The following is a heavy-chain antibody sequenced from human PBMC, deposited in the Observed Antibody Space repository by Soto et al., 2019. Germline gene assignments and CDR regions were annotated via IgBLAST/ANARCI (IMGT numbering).Heavy chain of an antibody. D-gene: IGHD1-1*01. V-gene: IGHV2-5*02. Sequence: SGPTLVNPTQTLTLTCTFSGFSLSTSGVGVGWIRQPPGKALEWLALIYWDDDKRYRPSLKSRLTITKDTSKNQVVLTMTNMDPVDTATYYRAHSSGTTKYNWFDPWGQGTLVTVSS. CDR1: GFSLSTSGVG. J-gene: IGHJ5*02. CDR2: IYWDDDK. CDR3: AHSSGTTKYNWFDP.